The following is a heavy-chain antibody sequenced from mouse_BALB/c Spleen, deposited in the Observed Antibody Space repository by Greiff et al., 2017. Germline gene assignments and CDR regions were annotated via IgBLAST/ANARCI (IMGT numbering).Heavy chain of an antibody. CDR2: ISYSGST. CDR3: ASSDYEAWFAY. Sequence: EVQLVESGPGLVKPSQSLSLTCTVTGYSITSDYAWNWIRQFPGNKLEWMGYISYSGSTSYNPSLKSRISITRDTSKNQFFLQLNSVTTEDTATYYCASSDYEAWFAYWGQGTLVTVSA. D-gene: IGHD2-4*01. CDR1: GYSITSDYA. J-gene: IGHJ3*01. V-gene: IGHV3-2*02.